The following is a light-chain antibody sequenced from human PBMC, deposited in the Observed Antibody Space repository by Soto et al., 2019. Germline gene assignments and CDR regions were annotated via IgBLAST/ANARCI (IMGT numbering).Light chain of an antibody. J-gene: IGKJ2*01. CDR2: GAS. V-gene: IGKV3-20*01. CDR1: QSVSSSY. Sequence: EIVLTQSPGTLSLSPGERATLSCRASQSVSSSYLAWYQQKPGQAPRLLIYGASSRATGIPDRFSGSGSGTDFTLTISRLEPEYFAVYCCQQYGSSPYTFGQGTKLEIK. CDR3: QQYGSSPYT.